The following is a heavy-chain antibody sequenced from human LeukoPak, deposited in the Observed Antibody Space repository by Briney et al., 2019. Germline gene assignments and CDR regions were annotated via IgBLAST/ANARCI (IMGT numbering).Heavy chain of an antibody. D-gene: IGHD3-22*01. V-gene: IGHV4-39*01. CDR2: IYHSGST. CDR1: GGSISSSSYY. J-gene: IGHJ3*02. Sequence: SETLSLTCTVSGGSISSSSYYWGWIRQPPGKGLEWIGSIYHSGSTYYNPSLKSRVNISVDTSKNQFSLKLSSVTAADTTVYYCARHAHCYDTSGYYYGDAFDIWGEGRMVTVSS. CDR3: ARHAHCYDTSGYYYGDAFDI.